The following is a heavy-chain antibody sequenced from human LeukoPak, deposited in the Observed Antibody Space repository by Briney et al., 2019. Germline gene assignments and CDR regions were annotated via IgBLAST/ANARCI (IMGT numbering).Heavy chain of an antibody. Sequence: GGSLRLSCAASGFIFSDFDMHWVRQVTGKGLEWVSAIGTTGDTYYPGSVKGRFTISRENAKNTLYLQLNTLRADDTATYYCAKPISGGLAVTADWFHPWGQGTLVVVSS. D-gene: IGHD6-19*01. V-gene: IGHV3-13*04. J-gene: IGHJ5*01. CDR3: AKPISGGLAVTADWFHP. CDR1: GFIFSDFD. CDR2: IGTTGDT.